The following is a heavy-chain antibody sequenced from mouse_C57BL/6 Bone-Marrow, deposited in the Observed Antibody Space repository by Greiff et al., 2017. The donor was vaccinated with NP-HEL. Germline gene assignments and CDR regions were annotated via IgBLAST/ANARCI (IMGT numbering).Heavy chain of an antibody. CDR3: ALYYGSSPYWYFDV. CDR1: GYTFTSYW. D-gene: IGHD1-1*01. CDR2: IDPNSGGT. Sequence: VQLQQPGAELVKPGASVKLSCKASGYTFTSYWMHWVKQRPGRGLEWIGRIDPNSGGTTYNEKFKSKATLTVDKPSSTAYMQLSSLTSEDSAVYYCALYYGSSPYWYFDVWGTGTTVTVSS. J-gene: IGHJ1*03. V-gene: IGHV1-72*01.